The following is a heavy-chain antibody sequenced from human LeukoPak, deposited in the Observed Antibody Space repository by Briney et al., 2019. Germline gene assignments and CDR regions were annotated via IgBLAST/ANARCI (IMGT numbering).Heavy chain of an antibody. CDR1: AGSISSDSYS. D-gene: IGHD3-9*01. V-gene: IGHV4-30-2*01. CDR2: VYHSGSA. Sequence: SETLSLTCAVSAGSISSDSYSWTWIRQPPTKGLEWIGYVYHSGSAYYNPSFDSRVTMSADRSKNQFSLKLSSVPAADTAVYYCARVHYDVLTGYLGGMDVWGKGTTVTVSS. CDR3: ARVHYDVLTGYLGGMDV. J-gene: IGHJ6*04.